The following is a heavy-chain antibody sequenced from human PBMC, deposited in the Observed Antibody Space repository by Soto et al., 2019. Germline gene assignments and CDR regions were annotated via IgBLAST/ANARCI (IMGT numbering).Heavy chain of an antibody. Sequence: SETLSLTCAVYGGSFSGYYWSWIRQPPGKGLEWIGEINHSGSTNYNPSLKSRVTISVDTSKNQFSLKLSSVTAADTAVYYCASGQVPDKEFDYWGQGTLVTVSS. CDR2: INHSGST. CDR1: GGSFSGYY. CDR3: ASGQVPDKEFDY. V-gene: IGHV4-34*01. J-gene: IGHJ4*02.